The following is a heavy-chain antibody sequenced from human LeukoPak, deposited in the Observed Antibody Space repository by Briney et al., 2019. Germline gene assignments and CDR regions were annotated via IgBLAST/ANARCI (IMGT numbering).Heavy chain of an antibody. J-gene: IGHJ4*02. CDR1: GFTFSSYA. Sequence: PGGSLRLSCAASGFTFSSYAMHGVRQAPGKGLEWLAVISYDGSNKYYADSVKGRFTISRDNSKNTLYLQMNSLRAEDTAVYYCARGPIYYWGQGTLVTVSS. V-gene: IGHV3-30*01. CDR2: ISYDGSNK. CDR3: ARGPIYY.